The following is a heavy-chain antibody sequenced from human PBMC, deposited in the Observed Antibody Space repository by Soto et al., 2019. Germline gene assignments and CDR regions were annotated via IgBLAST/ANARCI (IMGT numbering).Heavy chain of an antibody. D-gene: IGHD3-3*01. CDR3: AHRVLRAVFGVVTTTAIYFDF. J-gene: IGHJ4*02. V-gene: IGHV2-5*02. CDR1: GFSLTTSGVG. CDR2: IYWDGDK. Sequence: QITLNESGPTVVKPTETLTLTCTFSGFSLTTSGVGVGWVRQSPGKDPEWLAFIYWDGDKRYSTSLKSRLTITKDTSKNQVVLTMANVDPADTATYYCAHRVLRAVFGVVTTTAIYFDFWGQGTPVVVSS.